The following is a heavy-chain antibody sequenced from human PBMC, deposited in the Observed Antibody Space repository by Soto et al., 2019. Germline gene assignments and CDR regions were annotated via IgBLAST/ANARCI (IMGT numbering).Heavy chain of an antibody. D-gene: IGHD2-2*01. CDR2: IYSGGST. Sequence: PGGSLRLSCAASGFTVSSNYMSWVRQAPGKGLEWVSVIYSGGSTYYADSVKGRFTISRDNSKNTLYLQMNSLRAEDTAVYYCASGRSVVVPAAINYYYGMGVWGQGPTVPVCS. CDR3: ASGRSVVVPAAINYYYGMGV. V-gene: IGHV3-53*01. CDR1: GFTVSSNY. J-gene: IGHJ6*02.